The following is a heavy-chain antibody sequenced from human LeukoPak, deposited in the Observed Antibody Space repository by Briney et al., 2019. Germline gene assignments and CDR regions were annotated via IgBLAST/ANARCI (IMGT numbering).Heavy chain of an antibody. V-gene: IGHV1-24*01. CDR3: ATPDYGGKFDY. J-gene: IGHJ4*02. D-gene: IGHD4-23*01. CDR1: VYTLTELS. CDR2: FDPEDGET. Sequence: ASVRVSCTVSVYTLTELSMHWVRQAPGKGREGRGGFDPEDGETIYAQKFQGRVTMTEDTSTNTAYMELSSLRSEDTAVYYCATPDYGGKFDYWGQGTLVTVSS.